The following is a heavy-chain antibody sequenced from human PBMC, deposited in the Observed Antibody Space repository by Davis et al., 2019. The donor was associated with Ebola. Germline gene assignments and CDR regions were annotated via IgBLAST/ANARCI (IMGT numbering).Heavy chain of an antibody. V-gene: IGHV3-73*01. CDR2: IRDKANNYAT. J-gene: IGHJ4*02. Sequence: GESLKISCAASGFTFSESAIHWFRQASGRGLEWVGRIRDKANNYATAYTPSVKGRFTISRDDSKNTAYLQMNGLKIEDTAIYYCSRHTDWGQGTLVTVPS. D-gene: IGHD2-8*02. CDR3: SRHTD. CDR1: GFTFSESA.